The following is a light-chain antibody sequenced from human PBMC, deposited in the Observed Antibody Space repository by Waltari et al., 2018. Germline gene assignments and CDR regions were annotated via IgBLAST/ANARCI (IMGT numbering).Light chain of an antibody. CDR3: HVWHSYSERVV. CDR1: NMGSLS. V-gene: IGLV3-21*02. J-gene: IGLJ2*01. Sequence: YVVAQPPSVSVAPGQTATITCGGDNMGSLSVHWYQQKPGQAPLLVVFDDFDRPSGIPERFSGSNLGNTATLTISAVEAGDEADYYCHVWHSYSERVVFGGGTRLVLL. CDR2: DDF.